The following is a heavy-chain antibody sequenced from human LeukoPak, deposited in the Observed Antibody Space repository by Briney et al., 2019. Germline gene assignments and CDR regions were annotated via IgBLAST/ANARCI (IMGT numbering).Heavy chain of an antibody. CDR1: GFTFSSYA. CDR2: ISGSGGST. J-gene: IGHJ3*02. CDR3: AKLTMIVVVVDAFDI. D-gene: IGHD3-22*01. Sequence: GGSLRLSCAASGFTFSSYAMSWVRQAPGKGLEWVSAISGSGGSTYYADSVKGRFTISRDNSKNTLYLQMNSLRAEDTAVYYRAKLTMIVVVVDAFDIWGQGTMVTVSS. V-gene: IGHV3-23*01.